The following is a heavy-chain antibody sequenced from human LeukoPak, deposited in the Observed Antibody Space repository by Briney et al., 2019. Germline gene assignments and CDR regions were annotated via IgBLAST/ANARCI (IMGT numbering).Heavy chain of an antibody. CDR1: GFTFDDYA. J-gene: IGHJ1*01. D-gene: IGHD6-19*01. CDR3: ARAYKDRSLAGKKEFFQH. V-gene: IGHV3-9*01. CDR2: ISWNSGSI. Sequence: PGGSLRLSCAASGFTFDDYAMHWVRRAPGKGLEWVSGISWNSGSIGYADSVKGRFTISRDNANNFLYLQMNSLRAEDTALYYCARAYKDRSLAGKKEFFQHWGQGTLVTVSS.